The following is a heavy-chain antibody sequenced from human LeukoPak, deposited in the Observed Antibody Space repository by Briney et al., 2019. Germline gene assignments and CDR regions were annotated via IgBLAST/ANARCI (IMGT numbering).Heavy chain of an antibody. CDR2: ISYDGSNK. CDR1: GFTFSNYG. Sequence: PGRSLRLSCAASGFTFSNYGMHWVRQAPGKGLEWVALISYDGSNKYYADSVQGRFTISRDNSKNTLYLQMNSLRAEDTAVYYCAKDLGGGSGCYDLWGRGTLVTVSS. J-gene: IGHJ2*01. D-gene: IGHD6-19*01. CDR3: AKDLGGGSGCYDL. V-gene: IGHV3-30*18.